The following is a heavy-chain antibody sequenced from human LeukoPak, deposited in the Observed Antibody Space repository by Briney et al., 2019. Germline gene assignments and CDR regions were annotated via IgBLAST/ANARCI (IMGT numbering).Heavy chain of an antibody. V-gene: IGHV1-69*06. D-gene: IGHD3-3*01. CDR1: GGTFSSYA. CDR2: IIPIFGTA. CDR3: ARELGVLRFLEWLPYYFDY. J-gene: IGHJ4*02. Sequence: SVKVSCKASGGTFSSYAISWVRQAPGQGREWMGRIIPIFGTANYAPKFQGRVTITADKSTSTAYMELSSLRSEDTAVYYCARELGVLRFLEWLPYYFDYWGQGTLVTVSS.